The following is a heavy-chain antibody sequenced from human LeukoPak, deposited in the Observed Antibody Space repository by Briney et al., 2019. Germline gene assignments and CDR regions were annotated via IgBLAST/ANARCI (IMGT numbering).Heavy chain of an antibody. V-gene: IGHV4-4*07. CDR2: IYTSGSI. J-gene: IGHJ3*02. CDR3: ARVIDGNAFDI. D-gene: IGHD2-21*01. Sequence: SETLSLTCTVSGGSISSYYWSWIRQPAGKGLEWIGRIYTSGSITYNPSLKSRVSMSVDTSKNQFSLKLSSVTAADTAVYYCARVIDGNAFDIWGQGTMVTVSS. CDR1: GGSISSYY.